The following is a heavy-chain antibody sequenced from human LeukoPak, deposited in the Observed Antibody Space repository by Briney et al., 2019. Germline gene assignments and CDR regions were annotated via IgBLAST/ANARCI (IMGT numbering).Heavy chain of an antibody. CDR1: GYTFTSYY. Sequence: ASVKVSCKASGYTFTSYYMHWVRQAPGQGLEWMGIINPSGGSTSYAQKFQGRVTMTRDMSTSTVYMELSSLRSEDTAAYYCARDLTEGATTFDYWGQGTLVTVSS. D-gene: IGHD1-26*01. V-gene: IGHV1-46*01. CDR2: INPSGGST. CDR3: ARDLTEGATTFDY. J-gene: IGHJ4*02.